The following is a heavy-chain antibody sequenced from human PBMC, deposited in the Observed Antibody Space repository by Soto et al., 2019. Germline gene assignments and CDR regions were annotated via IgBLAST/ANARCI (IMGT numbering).Heavy chain of an antibody. D-gene: IGHD6-19*01. J-gene: IGHJ4*02. Sequence: QVQLVESGGGVVQPGRSLRLSCAASGFTFSSYAMHWVRQAPGKGLEWVAVISYDGSNKYYADSVKGRFTISRDNSKNTLYLQMNSLRAEDTAVYYCARDPQYSSGWTYWGQGTLVTVSS. V-gene: IGHV3-30-3*01. CDR3: ARDPQYSSGWTY. CDR2: ISYDGSNK. CDR1: GFTFSSYA.